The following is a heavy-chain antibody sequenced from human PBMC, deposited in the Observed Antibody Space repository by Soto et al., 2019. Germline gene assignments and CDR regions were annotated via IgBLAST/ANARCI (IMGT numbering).Heavy chain of an antibody. CDR1: GFTVSINY. J-gene: IGHJ4*02. CDR3: ARSSNSIAAAGTGFDY. CDR2: IYSGGST. D-gene: IGHD6-13*01. Sequence: GGSLRLSCAASGFTVSINYMGWVRQAPGKGLEWVSVIYSGGSTYYADSVKGRFTISRDNSKNTLYLQMNSLRAEDTAVYYCARSSNSIAAAGTGFDYWGQGTLVTVSS. V-gene: IGHV3-53*01.